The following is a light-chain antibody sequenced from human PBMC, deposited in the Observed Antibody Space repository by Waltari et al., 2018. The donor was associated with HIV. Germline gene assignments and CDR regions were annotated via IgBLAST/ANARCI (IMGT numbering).Light chain of an antibody. CDR3: SSYAGSNNRWV. J-gene: IGLJ3*02. V-gene: IGLV2-8*01. Sequence: QSALTQPPSASGSPGQSVTISCTGTSSDVGGYNYVSWYQQHPGKAPKLMIYEGSKRPAGVPDRFSGSKSGSTASLTVSGLQAEDEADYYCSSYAGSNNRWVFGGGTKLTVL. CDR2: EGS. CDR1: SSDVGGYNY.